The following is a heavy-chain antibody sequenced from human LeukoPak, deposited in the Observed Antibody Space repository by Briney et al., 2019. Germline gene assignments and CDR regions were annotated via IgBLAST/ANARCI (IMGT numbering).Heavy chain of an antibody. V-gene: IGHV6-1*01. Sequence: SQTLSLTCAISGDSVSSNSVTWNWIRQSPSRGLEWLGRTYYRSTWYNGYAVSVRGRITVNPDTSRNQFSLHLNSVTPEDTAVYYCARRLTQYDCFDPWGQGILVTVSS. CDR1: GDSVSSNSVT. CDR3: ARRLTQYDCFDP. D-gene: IGHD2-2*01. CDR2: TYYRSTWYN. J-gene: IGHJ5*02.